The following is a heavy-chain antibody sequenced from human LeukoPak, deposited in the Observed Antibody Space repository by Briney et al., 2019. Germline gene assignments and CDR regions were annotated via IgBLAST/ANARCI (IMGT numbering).Heavy chain of an antibody. CDR1: GGSFSGYY. Sequence: SETLSLTCAVYGGSFSGYYWSWIRQPPGKGLEWIGEINHSGSTNYNPSLKSRVTISVDTSKNQFSLKLSSVTAADTAVYYCARLPPRGQQLVLRWGDYWGQGTLVTVSS. D-gene: IGHD6-13*01. V-gene: IGHV4-34*01. CDR3: ARLPPRGQQLVLRWGDY. J-gene: IGHJ4*02. CDR2: INHSGST.